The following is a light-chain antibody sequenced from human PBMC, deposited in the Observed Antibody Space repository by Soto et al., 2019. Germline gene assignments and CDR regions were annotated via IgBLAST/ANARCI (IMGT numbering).Light chain of an antibody. J-gene: IGLJ1*01. CDR3: SSYTPSSTFV. Sequence: QPVLAQPASVSGSPGQSITISCTGSTRDIGAYDYVSWYQQYPGKAPRLIIYAVNSRPSGVSNRFSGSKSGNTASLTISGLQAEDEADYHCSSYTPSSTFVFGTGTKVTVL. CDR2: AVN. V-gene: IGLV2-14*03. CDR1: TRDIGAYDY.